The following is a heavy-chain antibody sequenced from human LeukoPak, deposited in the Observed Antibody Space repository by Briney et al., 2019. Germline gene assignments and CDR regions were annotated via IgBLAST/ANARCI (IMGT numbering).Heavy chain of an antibody. CDR1: GYTFTDYP. Sequence: GASVKVFCKASGYTFTDYPMNWVRQAPGQGLEWMGWINTDTGNPTYAQGFTGHYVFSLDTSVSTAYLQIISLKAEDTAVYYCARAGLTGSKVAFDVWGQGTMVTVSS. J-gene: IGHJ3*01. CDR3: ARAGLTGSKVAFDV. V-gene: IGHV7-4-1*02. D-gene: IGHD1-20*01. CDR2: INTDTGNP.